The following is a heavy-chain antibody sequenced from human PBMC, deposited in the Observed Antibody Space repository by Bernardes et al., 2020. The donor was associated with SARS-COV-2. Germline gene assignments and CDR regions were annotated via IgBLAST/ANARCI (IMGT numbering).Heavy chain of an antibody. CDR2: INPNSGGT. V-gene: IGHV1-2*05. J-gene: IGHJ3*02. CDR3: ARGGFYYDSSGYPDAFDI. Sequence: ASVKVSCMASGYTFTGYYMHWVRQAPGQGLEWMGRINPNSGGTNYAQKFQGRVTMTRDTSISTAYMELSRLRSDDTVVYYCARGGFYYDSSGYPDAFDIWGQGTMVTVSS. D-gene: IGHD3-22*01. CDR1: GYTFTGYY.